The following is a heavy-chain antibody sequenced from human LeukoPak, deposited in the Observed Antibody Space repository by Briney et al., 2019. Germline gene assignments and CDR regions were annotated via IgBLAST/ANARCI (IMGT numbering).Heavy chain of an antibody. J-gene: IGHJ4*02. V-gene: IGHV3-21*04. Sequence: PGGSLRLSCVVSGFTFSTYNMNWVRQAPGKGLEWVSSIGLSTTYIYYADSVTGRFTTSRDNAKNSLYLQMNSLRAEDTAFYYCAINGGGDSGYGNFDYWGQGTLVTVSS. CDR3: AINGGGDSGYGNFDY. CDR1: GFTFSTYN. D-gene: IGHD5-12*01. CDR2: IGLSTTYI.